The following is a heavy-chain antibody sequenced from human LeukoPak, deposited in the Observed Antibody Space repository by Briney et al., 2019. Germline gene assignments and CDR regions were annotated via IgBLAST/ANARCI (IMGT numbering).Heavy chain of an antibody. V-gene: IGHV3-23*01. CDR1: GFTFSSYA. J-gene: IGHJ6*02. CDR2: ISGSGGST. Sequence: GGSLRLSCAASGFTFSSYAMSWVRQAPGKGLEWVSAISGSGGSTYYADSVKGRFTISRDNSKNTLYLQMNSLRAEDTAVYYCAKELAARSLRFLEWLPDYYYGMDVWGQGTTVTVSS. CDR3: AKELAARSLRFLEWLPDYYYGMDV. D-gene: IGHD3-3*01.